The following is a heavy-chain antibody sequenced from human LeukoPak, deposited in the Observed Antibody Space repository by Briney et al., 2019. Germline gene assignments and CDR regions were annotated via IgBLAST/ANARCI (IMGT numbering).Heavy chain of an antibody. J-gene: IGHJ4*02. CDR2: MNPNSGNT. Sequence: ASVKVSCKASGYTFTSHDINWVRQATGQGLEWMGWMNPNSGNTGYAQKFQGRVTMTRNTSISTAYMELSSLRSEDTAVYYCARGFSMVRGVIVGYWGQGTLVTVSS. CDR3: ARGFSMVRGVIVGY. D-gene: IGHD3-10*01. V-gene: IGHV1-8*01. CDR1: GYTFTSHD.